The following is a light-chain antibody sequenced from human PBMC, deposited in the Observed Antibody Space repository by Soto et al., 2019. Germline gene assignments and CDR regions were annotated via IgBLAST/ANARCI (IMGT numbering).Light chain of an antibody. Sequence: ALRMTQSPSSFSASTGDRVTITCRASQGISSYLAWYQQKPGKAPKLLIYAASTLQSGVPSRFSGSRSGTGFTLTISCLQSEDFATYYCLLYYSYPLTFGPGTKEDIK. CDR1: QGISSY. CDR3: LLYYSYPLT. CDR2: AAS. J-gene: IGKJ3*01. V-gene: IGKV1-8*01.